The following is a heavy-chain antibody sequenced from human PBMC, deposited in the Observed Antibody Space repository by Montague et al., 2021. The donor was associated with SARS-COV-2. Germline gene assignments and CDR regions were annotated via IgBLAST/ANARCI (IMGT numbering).Heavy chain of an antibody. CDR1: GGSFSGYY. J-gene: IGHJ6*02. CDR3: ARGQPPRITFGGIISYGLDV. CDR2: INHSGST. V-gene: IGHV4-34*01. D-gene: IGHD3-16*02. Sequence: SETLSLTCAVHGGSFSGYYWTWIRQPPGKGLEWIGEINHSGSTNYNPSLKSRVTISVDTSKNQFSLKLRSVTAADTAVYYCARGQPPRITFGGIISYGLDVWGQGTTVTASS.